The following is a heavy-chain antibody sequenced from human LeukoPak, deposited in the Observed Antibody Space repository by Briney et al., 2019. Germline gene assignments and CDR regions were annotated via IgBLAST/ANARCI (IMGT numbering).Heavy chain of an antibody. V-gene: IGHV4-4*09. Sequence: PSETLSLTCTVSGGSISSYYWSWIRQPPGKGLEWIGYIYTSGSTNYTPSLKSRVTISVDTSKNQFSLKLSSVTAADTAVYYCAGGSPSDVGNPDYWGQGTLVTVSS. CDR3: AGGSPSDVGNPDY. D-gene: IGHD3-16*01. CDR2: IYTSGST. J-gene: IGHJ4*02. CDR1: GGSISSYY.